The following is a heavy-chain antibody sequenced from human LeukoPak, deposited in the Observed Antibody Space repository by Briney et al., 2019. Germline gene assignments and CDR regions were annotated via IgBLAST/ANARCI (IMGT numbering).Heavy chain of an antibody. D-gene: IGHD1-26*01. V-gene: IGHV4-39*01. CDR2: ISYRGNS. CDR3: ARDVGATVLEN. J-gene: IGHJ4*02. CDR1: GGSISSSAYY. Sequence: SSETLSLTCTVSGGSISSSAYYWGWIRQPPGKGLEWIGSISYRGNSYYNASLKSRVNISVDTARNQFSLKLSSVTAADTAVYYCARDVGATVLENWGQGTLVTVSS.